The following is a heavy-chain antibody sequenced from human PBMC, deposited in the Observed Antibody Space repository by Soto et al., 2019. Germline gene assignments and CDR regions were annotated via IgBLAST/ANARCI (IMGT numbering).Heavy chain of an antibody. CDR1: GGSISSSSYY. V-gene: IGHV4-39*07. CDR2: IYYSGST. CDR3: VIALRGGYNNGWPPGY. Sequence: SETLSLTCTVSGGSISSSSYYWGWIRQPPGKGLEWIGSIYYSGSTYYNPSLKGRVTISVDTSKNQFSLKLSSVTAPDTAVYYCVIALRGGYNNGWPPGYWGPGTLVTVSS. D-gene: IGHD6-19*01. J-gene: IGHJ4*02.